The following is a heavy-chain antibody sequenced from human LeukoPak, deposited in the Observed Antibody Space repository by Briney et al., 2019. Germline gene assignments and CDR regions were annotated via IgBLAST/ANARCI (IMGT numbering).Heavy chain of an antibody. V-gene: IGHV4-4*07. CDR2: IYTSGST. J-gene: IGHJ3*02. CDR1: GGSISSYY. CDR3: AREAQLERYPQDAFDI. D-gene: IGHD1-1*01. Sequence: SETLSLTCTVSGGSISSYYWSWIRRPAGKGLEWIGRIYTSGSTNYNPSLKSRVTMPVDTSKNQFSLKLSSVTAADTAVYYCAREAQLERYPQDAFDIWGQGTMVTVSS.